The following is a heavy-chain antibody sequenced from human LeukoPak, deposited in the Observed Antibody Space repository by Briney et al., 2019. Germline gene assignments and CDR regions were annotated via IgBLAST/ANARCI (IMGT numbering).Heavy chain of an antibody. V-gene: IGHV1-18*01. CDR3: ARGSVVVVTAITSHYDY. Sequence: GASVKVSCKASGYTFTSYGISWVRQAPGQGLEWMGWISAYNGNTNYAQKLQGRVTMTTDTSTSTAYMELRSLRSDDTAVYYCARGSVVVVTAITSHYDYWGQGTLVTVSS. J-gene: IGHJ4*02. CDR1: GYTFTSYG. CDR2: ISAYNGNT. D-gene: IGHD2-21*02.